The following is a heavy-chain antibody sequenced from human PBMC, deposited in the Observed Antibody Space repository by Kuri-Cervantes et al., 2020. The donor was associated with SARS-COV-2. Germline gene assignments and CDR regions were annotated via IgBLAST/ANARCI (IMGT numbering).Heavy chain of an antibody. CDR1: GDSFSSYS. CDR3: ARDPREYYYDSSGTIRTEESYFDY. Sequence: ASVKVSCKASGDSFSSYSFNWVRQAPGQGLEWMGWINPNTGGTNYAQKFQGRVTMSRDTSINTAYMELSRLRSDDTAVYYCARDPREYYYDSSGTIRTEESYFDYWGQGTLVTVSS. V-gene: IGHV1-2*02. J-gene: IGHJ4*02. D-gene: IGHD3-22*01. CDR2: INPNTGGT.